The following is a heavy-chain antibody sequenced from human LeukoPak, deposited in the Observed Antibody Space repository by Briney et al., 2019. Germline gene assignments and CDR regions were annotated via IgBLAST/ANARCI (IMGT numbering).Heavy chain of an antibody. Sequence: GGSLRLSCAASGFTFDDYAMHWVRQAPGKGLEWVSIISGDGGSTYYADSVKGRFTISRDNSKNSLYLQMNSLRTEDTALYYCAKDIAKHLVGDTNLDYWGQGTLVTVSS. CDR2: ISGDGGST. D-gene: IGHD1-26*01. CDR1: GFTFDDYA. V-gene: IGHV3-43*02. CDR3: AKDIAKHLVGDTNLDY. J-gene: IGHJ4*02.